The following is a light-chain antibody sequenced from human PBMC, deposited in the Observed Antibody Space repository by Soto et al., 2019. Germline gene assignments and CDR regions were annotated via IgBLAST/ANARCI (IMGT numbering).Light chain of an antibody. Sequence: EIVMTQSPATLSVSPGERAILSCRASKSINNNLAWYQQKPGQAPRLLIYGASTRATGVPARFSGSGSGTEFTLSISRLQSEDFAIYYCQKYNNWPPLTFGGGTKVEIK. CDR1: KSINNN. V-gene: IGKV3-15*01. CDR3: QKYNNWPPLT. CDR2: GAS. J-gene: IGKJ4*02.